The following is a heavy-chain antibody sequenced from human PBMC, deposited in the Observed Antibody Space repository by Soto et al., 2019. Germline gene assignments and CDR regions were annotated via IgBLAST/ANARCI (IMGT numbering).Heavy chain of an antibody. CDR2: IIPAFGTT. CDR1: GGTFGIDA. J-gene: IGHJ6*02. D-gene: IGHD2-2*02. Sequence: QVQLVQSGAAVSKPGSSVKVSCKASGGTFGIDAICWVRQAPGQGLEWMGGIIPAFGTTKNAQKFQDRVDMTADESTNTVYMELRGLRFDDTAVYYCARVPRQMLYGPTRNGMDVWGQGTTLIVSS. CDR3: ARVPRQMLYGPTRNGMDV. V-gene: IGHV1-69*01.